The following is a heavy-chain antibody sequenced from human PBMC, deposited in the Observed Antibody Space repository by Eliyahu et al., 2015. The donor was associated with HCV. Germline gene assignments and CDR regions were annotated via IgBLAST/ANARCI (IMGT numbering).Heavy chain of an antibody. Sequence: EVQLVESGGGLVQPGGSLKLSCAASGFTFSGSAMHWVRQASGKGLEWVGRIRSKANSYATAYAASVKGRFTISRDDSKNTAYLQMNSLKTEDTAVYYCTRSIDIHIVVAKSTDYWGQGTLVTVSS. CDR3: TRSIDIHIVVAKSTDY. J-gene: IGHJ4*02. D-gene: IGHD2-2*01. V-gene: IGHV3-73*02. CDR1: GFTFSGSA. CDR2: IRSKANSYAT.